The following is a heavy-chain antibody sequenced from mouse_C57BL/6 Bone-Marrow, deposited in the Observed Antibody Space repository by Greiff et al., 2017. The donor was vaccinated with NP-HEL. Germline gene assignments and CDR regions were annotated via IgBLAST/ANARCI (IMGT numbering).Heavy chain of an antibody. CDR1: GYTFTDYN. J-gene: IGHJ4*01. CDR3: ARGYYYGSSYDAMDY. D-gene: IGHD1-1*01. Sequence: EVQLQQSGPELVKPGASVKIPCKASGYTFTDYNMDWVKQSHGKSLEWIGDINPNNGGTIYNQKFKGKATLTVDKSSSTAYMELRSLTSEDTAVYYGARGYYYGSSYDAMDYWGQGTSVTVSS. CDR2: INPNNGGT. V-gene: IGHV1-18*01.